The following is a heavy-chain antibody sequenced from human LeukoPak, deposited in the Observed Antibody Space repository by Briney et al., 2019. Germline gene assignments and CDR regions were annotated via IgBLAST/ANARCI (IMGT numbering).Heavy chain of an antibody. J-gene: IGHJ4*02. V-gene: IGHV4-30-4*08. CDR2: IYYSGST. Sequence: SETLSLTCTVSGGSISSGDYYWSWIRQPPEKGLEWIGYIYYSGSTYYNPSLKSRVTISVDTSKNQFSLKLSSVTAADTAVYYCARDRDIVVVPAAQNWGQGTLVTVSS. CDR3: ARDRDIVVVPAAQN. CDR1: GGSISSGDYY. D-gene: IGHD2-2*01.